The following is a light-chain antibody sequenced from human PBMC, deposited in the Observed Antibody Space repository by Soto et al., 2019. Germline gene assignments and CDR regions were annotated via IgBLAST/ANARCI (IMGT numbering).Light chain of an antibody. V-gene: IGLV2-18*02. Sequence: QSVLTQPPSVSGSPGQSVTISCTGSSSDVGSFNGVSWYQQPPGTAPKLIIYEVANRSSVVPDRFSGSKSDTTASLTISGLEAEDEDDYYCSSDTTHSTFVFGTGTKLTVL. CDR3: SSDTTHSTFV. CDR2: EVA. J-gene: IGLJ1*01. CDR1: SSDVGSFNG.